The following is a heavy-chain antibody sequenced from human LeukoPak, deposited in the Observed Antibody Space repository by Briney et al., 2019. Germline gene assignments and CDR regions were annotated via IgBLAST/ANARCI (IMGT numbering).Heavy chain of an antibody. V-gene: IGHV1-18*04. D-gene: IGHD3-9*01. CDR1: VYTFIDYY. CDR2: ISAYKGNT. Sequence: ASVKVSCKASVYTFIDYYMHWVRQAPGQGLEWMGWISAYKGNTNYAQKLQGRVTMTTDTSTNTAYMELRSLRSDDTAVYYCARGGDGDILTGLVFDYWGQGTLVTVSS. CDR3: ARGGDGDILTGLVFDY. J-gene: IGHJ4*02.